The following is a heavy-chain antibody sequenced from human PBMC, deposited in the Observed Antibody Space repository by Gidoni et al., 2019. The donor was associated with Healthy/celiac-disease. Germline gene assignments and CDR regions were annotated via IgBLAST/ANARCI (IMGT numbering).Heavy chain of an antibody. D-gene: IGHD5-12*01. CDR2: IYYSWST. V-gene: IGHV4-39*01. CDR1: GGSISSSSYY. J-gene: IGHJ4*02. Sequence: QLQLQESGPGLVKPSETLSLTCTVSGGSISSSSYYWGWIRQPPGKGLEWIGSIYYSWSTYYNPSLKSRVTISVDTSKNQFSLKLSSVTAADTAVYYCARQLSGYAWADYWGQGTLVTVSS. CDR3: ARQLSGYAWADY.